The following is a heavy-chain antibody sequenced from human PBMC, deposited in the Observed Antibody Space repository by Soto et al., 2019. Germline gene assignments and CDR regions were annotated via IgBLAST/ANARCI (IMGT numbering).Heavy chain of an antibody. V-gene: IGHV4-30-2*01. Sequence: QLQLQESGSGLVKPSQTLSLTCAVSGGSISSGGYSWSWIRQPPGKGLEWIGYIYHSGSTYYNPSLKSRVTISVDRSKNQFSLKVSSVAAAEKAVYYCAGGQVVAAQHWGQGTLVTVSS. J-gene: IGHJ4*02. D-gene: IGHD2-15*01. CDR1: GGSISSGGYS. CDR2: IYHSGST. CDR3: AGGQVVAAQH.